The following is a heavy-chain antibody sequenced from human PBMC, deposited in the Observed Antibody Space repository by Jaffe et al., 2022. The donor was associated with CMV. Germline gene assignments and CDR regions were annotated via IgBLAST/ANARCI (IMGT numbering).Heavy chain of an antibody. CDR3: ARVYSNAFDH. Sequence: QVQLQQWGAGLLKPSETLSLTCSVYGGSFSGYRWSWIRQPPGKGLEWIGEIINSEATNYSPSLRSRVTVSMDTSKMQYSLNLLSVTAADTAVYYCARVYSNAFDHWGQGILVTVSS. CDR1: GGSFSGYR. CDR2: IINSEAT. V-gene: IGHV4-34*02. J-gene: IGHJ4*02. D-gene: IGHD4-4*01.